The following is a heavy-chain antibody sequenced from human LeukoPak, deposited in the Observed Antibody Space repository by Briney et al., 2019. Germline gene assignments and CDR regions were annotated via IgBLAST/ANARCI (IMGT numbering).Heavy chain of an antibody. CDR3: AKSGGYGLIDY. Sequence: PSETLSLTCTVSGASVSGIRYYWGWIRQPPGKGLEWIGSIYSSGSTYYNASLQSRVTISIETSKNQISLRLNAVTAADTAIYYCAKSGGYGLIDYWGQGTLVTVSS. CDR1: GASVSGIRYY. V-gene: IGHV4-39*01. D-gene: IGHD1-26*01. CDR2: IYSSGST. J-gene: IGHJ4*02.